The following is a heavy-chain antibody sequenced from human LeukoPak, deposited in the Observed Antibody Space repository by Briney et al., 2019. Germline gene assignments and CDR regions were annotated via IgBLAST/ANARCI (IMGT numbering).Heavy chain of an antibody. CDR3: ARAKVVPAAPPAVDYYYMDV. Sequence: SVKVSCKASGGTFSSYAISWVRQAPGQGLEWMGGIIPIFGTANYAQKFQGRVTITADESTSTAYMELSSLRSEDTAVYYCARAKVVPAAPPAVDYYYMDVWGKGTTVTVSS. CDR1: GGTFSSYA. CDR2: IIPIFGTA. D-gene: IGHD2-2*01. V-gene: IGHV1-69*13. J-gene: IGHJ6*03.